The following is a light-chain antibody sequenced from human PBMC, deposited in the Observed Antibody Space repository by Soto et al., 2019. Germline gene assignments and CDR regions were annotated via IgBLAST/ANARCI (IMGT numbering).Light chain of an antibody. CDR2: DNN. CDR1: SSHIGNNY. Sequence: QSVLTQPPSVSAAPGQKVTISCSGTSSHIGNNYVSWYQQPPGTAPKPLIYDNNARPAGIRDRFAGSKSGTSGTLVITGLPTGDEDDDDCGAWASIVSASVFGSGTKLTVL. J-gene: IGLJ3*02. V-gene: IGLV1-51*01. CDR3: GAWASIVSASV.